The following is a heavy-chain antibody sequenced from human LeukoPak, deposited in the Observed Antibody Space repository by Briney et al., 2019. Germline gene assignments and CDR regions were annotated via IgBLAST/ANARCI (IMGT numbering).Heavy chain of an antibody. Sequence: SETLSLTCTVSGGSISNGGYYWSWIRQHPGKGLEWIGYIYRSGSTYYNPSLKSRLTLSIDTSKNQFSLKLSSVTAADTAVYYCARAGYYDSSMGTDFWGQGTLVTVSS. D-gene: IGHD3-22*01. J-gene: IGHJ4*02. V-gene: IGHV4-31*03. CDR3: ARAGYYDSSMGTDF. CDR2: IYRSGST. CDR1: GGSISNGGYY.